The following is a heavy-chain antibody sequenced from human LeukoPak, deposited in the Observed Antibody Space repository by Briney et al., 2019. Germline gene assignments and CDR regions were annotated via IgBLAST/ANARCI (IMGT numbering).Heavy chain of an antibody. D-gene: IGHD3-9*01. CDR1: GGSISSYY. J-gene: IGHJ6*02. Sequence: PSETLSLTCTVSGGSISSYYWSWIRQPPGKGLEWIGYIYYSGSTNYNPSLKSRVTISVDTSKHQSSLKLSSVTAADTAVYYCARATSQWTQYFDWAGHMDVWGQGTTVTVSS. CDR2: IYYSGST. V-gene: IGHV4-59*01. CDR3: ARATSQWTQYFDWAGHMDV.